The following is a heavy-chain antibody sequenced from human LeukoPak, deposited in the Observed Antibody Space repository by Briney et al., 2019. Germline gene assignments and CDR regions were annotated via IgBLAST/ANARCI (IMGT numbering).Heavy chain of an antibody. CDR3: TKSDWFDP. Sequence: VGSLRLSCAASGFTFSNHWMHWVRQAPGKGLLWVSRIKSDGSSTTYADSVKGRFTISRDNAKNTLYLQMNSLRAEDTAVYYCTKSDWFDPWGQGTLVTVSS. J-gene: IGHJ5*02. CDR1: GFTFSNHW. D-gene: IGHD3-3*01. CDR2: IKSDGSST. V-gene: IGHV3-74*01.